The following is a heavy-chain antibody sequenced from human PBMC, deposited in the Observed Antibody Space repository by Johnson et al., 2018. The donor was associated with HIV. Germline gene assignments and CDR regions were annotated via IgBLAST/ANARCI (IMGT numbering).Heavy chain of an antibody. J-gene: IGHJ3*02. CDR1: GFTFSSYP. CDR3: ARDWASGSYFWGRGAFDI. V-gene: IGHV3-30-3*01. D-gene: IGHD1-26*01. CDR2: ISYAGSNK. Sequence: QMLLVESGGGVVQPGRSLRLSCAVSGFTFSSYPMHWVRQAPGKGLEWVAVISYAGSNKYYADSVKGRFTISRDNSKNTLYLQMTSLRAEDTAVYYCARDWASGSYFWGRGAFDIWGQGTMVTVSS.